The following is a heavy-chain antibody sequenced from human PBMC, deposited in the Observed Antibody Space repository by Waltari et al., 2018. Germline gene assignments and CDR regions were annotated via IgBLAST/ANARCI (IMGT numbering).Heavy chain of an antibody. CDR2: IYYTGIT. J-gene: IGHJ5*02. CDR1: GDSISRSGYF. V-gene: IGHV4-39*01. D-gene: IGHD3-3*02. CDR3: ARFSKSANWFDP. Sequence: QLQLQESGPALVQPSETLSLTCTVSGDSISRSGYFWGWIRQSPGKGLEWIGSIYYTGITYYNPSLMSRVTISADTSKNQFSLNLSSVTAADTAVFYCARFSKSANWFDPWGQGTLVTVAS.